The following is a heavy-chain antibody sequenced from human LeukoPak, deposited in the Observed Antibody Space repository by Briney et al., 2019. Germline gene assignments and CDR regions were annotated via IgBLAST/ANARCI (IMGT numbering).Heavy chain of an antibody. Sequence: SETLSLTCTVSGGSISNHYWSWIRQPPGQGPESIGYISHSRRTHSNPSLRSRVTISLDTSKNQFSLKLNSVTAADTAVYYCARDTYYYDDSDYYEDVFDSWGRGTMVTVSS. CDR2: ISHSRRT. J-gene: IGHJ3*02. CDR3: ARDTYYYDDSDYYEDVFDS. CDR1: GGSISNHY. V-gene: IGHV4-59*11. D-gene: IGHD3-22*01.